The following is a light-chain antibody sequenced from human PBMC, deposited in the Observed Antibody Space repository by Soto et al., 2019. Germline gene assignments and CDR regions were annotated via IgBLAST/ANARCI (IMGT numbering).Light chain of an antibody. CDR2: GAS. V-gene: IGKV3-15*01. CDR3: QQYSAWPLT. Sequence: EIVMTQSPATLSVSPGERATIFCRASQSVRSNFLAWYQQKPGQAPRLLIYGASTRATGVPARFSGSGSGTEFTLSISSLQSEDFAVYYCQQYSAWPLTFGGGTKVEIK. CDR1: QSVRSN. J-gene: IGKJ4*01.